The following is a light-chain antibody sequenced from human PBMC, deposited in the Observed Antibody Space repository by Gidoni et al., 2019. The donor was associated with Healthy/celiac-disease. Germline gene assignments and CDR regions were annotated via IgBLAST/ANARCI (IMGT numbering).Light chain of an antibody. CDR1: QSVSSY. CDR3: QQRSNWPPSLT. Sequence: EIASTQSAATLSLSPGEIAPLSCRAGQSVSSYLAWYQQKPGQAPRLLIYDASNRATGIPARFSGGRSGTDFTLTISSLEPEDFAVYYCQQRSNWPPSLTFGGGTKVEIK. CDR2: DAS. V-gene: IGKV3-11*01. J-gene: IGKJ4*01.